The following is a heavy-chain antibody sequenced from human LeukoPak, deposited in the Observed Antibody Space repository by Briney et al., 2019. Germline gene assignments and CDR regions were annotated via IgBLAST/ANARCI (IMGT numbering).Heavy chain of an antibody. Sequence: GGSLRLSCAASGFTLSSYWMHWVRQAPGKGLVWVSRINSDGSSTSYADSVKGRFTISRDNAKNTLYLQMNSLRAEDTAVYYCARSYYYDSSGYSVDYWGQGTLVTVSS. CDR1: GFTLSSYW. J-gene: IGHJ4*02. CDR2: INSDGSST. D-gene: IGHD3-22*01. CDR3: ARSYYYDSSGYSVDY. V-gene: IGHV3-74*01.